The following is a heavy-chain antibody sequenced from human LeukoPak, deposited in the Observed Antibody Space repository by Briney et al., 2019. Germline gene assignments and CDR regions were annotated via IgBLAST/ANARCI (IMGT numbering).Heavy chain of an antibody. Sequence: PSETLSLTCTVSGGSSSSSSYYWGWIRQPPGKGLEWIGSIYYSGSTYYNPSLKSRVTISVDTSKNQFSLKLSSVTAADTAVYYCARQWWELLSFDYWGQGTLVTVSS. J-gene: IGHJ4*02. D-gene: IGHD1-26*01. CDR3: ARQWWELLSFDY. CDR1: GGSSSSSSYY. CDR2: IYYSGST. V-gene: IGHV4-39*01.